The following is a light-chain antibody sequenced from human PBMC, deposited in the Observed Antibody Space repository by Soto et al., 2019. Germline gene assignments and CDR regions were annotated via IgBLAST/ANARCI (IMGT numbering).Light chain of an antibody. V-gene: IGLV2-18*02. CDR1: SSDVGSYNR. CDR2: EVN. Sequence: QSVLTQPPSVSGSPGQSVAISCTGTSSDVGSYNRVAWHQQPPGTAPKLMISEVNNRPSGVPDRFSGSKSGNTASLTISGLQAEDEADYYCSSYTSSNTYVFGTGTKLTVL. CDR3: SSYTSSNTYV. J-gene: IGLJ1*01.